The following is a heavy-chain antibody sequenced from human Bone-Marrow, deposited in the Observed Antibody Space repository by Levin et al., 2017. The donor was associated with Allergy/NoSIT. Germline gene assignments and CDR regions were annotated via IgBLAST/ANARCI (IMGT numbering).Heavy chain of an antibody. CDR3: AHFLGTCSGGSWSLYNWFDP. J-gene: IGHJ5*02. CDR2: IYWDDDK. CDR1: GFSLSTSGVG. D-gene: IGHD2-15*01. V-gene: IGHV2-5*02. Sequence: TLSLTCTFSGFSLSTSGVGVGWIRQPPGTALEWLALIYWDDDKRYSPSLKSRLTITKDTSKNQVVLTMTNMDPVDTATYYCAHFLGTCSGGSWSLYNWFDPWGQGTLVTVSS.